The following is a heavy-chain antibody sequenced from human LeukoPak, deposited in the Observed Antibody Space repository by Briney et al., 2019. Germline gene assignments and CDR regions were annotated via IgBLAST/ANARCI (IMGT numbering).Heavy chain of an antibody. J-gene: IGHJ4*02. Sequence: PSETLCLTCAVSGFPISSGYYWGWLRQPPGKGLEWIGNIYHTGNTYFTPSLGSRVTISVDTSKNQISLSLASVTVADTAIYYCARVPPSRSFDSWGQGTLVSVSS. D-gene: IGHD3-10*01. V-gene: IGHV4-38-2*01. CDR2: IYHTGNT. CDR1: GFPISSGYY. CDR3: ARVPPSRSFDS.